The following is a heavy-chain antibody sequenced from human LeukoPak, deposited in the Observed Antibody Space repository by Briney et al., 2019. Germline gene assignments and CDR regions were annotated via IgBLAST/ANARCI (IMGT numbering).Heavy chain of an antibody. CDR1: GGSFSGYY. Sequence: SETLSLTCAVYGGSFSGYYWSWIRQPPGKGLEWIGEINHSGSTNYNPSLKSRVTISIDTSKNQSSLRLSAVTAADTAIYYCARGGIMVRQSINFHFFYGMDVWGQGTTVTVSS. J-gene: IGHJ6*02. CDR2: INHSGST. CDR3: ARGGIMVRQSINFHFFYGMDV. D-gene: IGHD3-10*01. V-gene: IGHV4-34*01.